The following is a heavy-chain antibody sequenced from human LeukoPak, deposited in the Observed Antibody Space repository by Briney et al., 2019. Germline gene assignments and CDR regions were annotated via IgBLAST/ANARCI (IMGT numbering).Heavy chain of an antibody. V-gene: IGHV3-21*01. D-gene: IGHD2-2*03. CDR1: GFRFSSYT. CDR3: ARDAVFGYCSRTTCSFDY. J-gene: IGHJ4*02. Sequence: PGGSLRLSRAASGFRFSSYTMNWVRQAPGKGLEWVSSISSGSSNIYYADSVKGRFTISRDNAKNSLYLQMNSLRAEDTAVYYCARDAVFGYCSRTTCSFDYWGQGTLVTVSS. CDR2: ISSGSSNI.